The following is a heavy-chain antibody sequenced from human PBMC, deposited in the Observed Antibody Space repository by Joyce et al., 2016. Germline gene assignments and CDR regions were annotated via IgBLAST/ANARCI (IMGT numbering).Heavy chain of an antibody. J-gene: IGHJ5*02. Sequence: QVQLQESGPGLIKPSETLSLTCTVSGGSITTYYGSCIRQTPGKGLEWMGYSHHSGGTNYNPSLMRRVTMSVDTAKNQFSLKMRSVTAADTAIYYGAKFEQYYESWGQGTLVTVSS. V-gene: IGHV4-59*01. D-gene: IGHD3-3*01. CDR2: SHHSGGT. CDR3: AKFEQYYES. CDR1: GGSITTYY.